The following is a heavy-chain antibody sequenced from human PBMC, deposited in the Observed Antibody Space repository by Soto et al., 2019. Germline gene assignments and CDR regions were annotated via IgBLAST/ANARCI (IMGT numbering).Heavy chain of an antibody. Sequence: GXSLRLSCVVSGFTLSNYWMSWVRQAPGTGLEWVDNINQDGSENYYVDSVKGRFTISRDNAKNSLYLQMNTLRVEDTAMYYCARGKYTPGLWGQGTLVTVSS. CDR2: INQDGSEN. D-gene: IGHD3-16*01. V-gene: IGHV3-7*01. J-gene: IGHJ4*02. CDR3: ARGKYTPGL. CDR1: GFTLSNYW.